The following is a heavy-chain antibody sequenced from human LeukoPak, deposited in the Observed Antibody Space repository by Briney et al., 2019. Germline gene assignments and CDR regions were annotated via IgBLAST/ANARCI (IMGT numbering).Heavy chain of an antibody. CDR2: ISVNNGNA. J-gene: IGHJ5*01. CDR1: GYTFTRSG. CDR3: ARPRNYYDNGGYYNWFDS. V-gene: IGHV1-18*01. D-gene: IGHD3-22*01. Sequence: ASVNVSCKASGYTFTRSGISWVRQAPGQGRELMGWISVNNGNAKYAQKFQGRVTMTTDTSTTTAYMELRRLRSDDTAVYFCARPRNYYDNGGYYNWFDSWGQGTLVTVSS.